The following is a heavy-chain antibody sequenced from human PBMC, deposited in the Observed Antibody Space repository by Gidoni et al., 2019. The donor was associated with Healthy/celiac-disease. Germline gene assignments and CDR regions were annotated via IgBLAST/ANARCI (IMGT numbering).Heavy chain of an antibody. CDR2: IKQDGSEK. CDR1: GFTFSSYW. D-gene: IGHD6-13*01. CDR3: ARGSSWHRYYYYGMDV. V-gene: IGHV3-7*01. J-gene: IGHJ6*02. Sequence: EVQLVESGGGLVQPGGSLRLSCAASGFTFSSYWMSWVRQAPGKGLEWVANIKQDGSEKYYVDSVKGRFTISRDNAKNSLYLQMNSLRAEDTAVYYCARGSSWHRYYYYGMDVWGQGTTVTVSS.